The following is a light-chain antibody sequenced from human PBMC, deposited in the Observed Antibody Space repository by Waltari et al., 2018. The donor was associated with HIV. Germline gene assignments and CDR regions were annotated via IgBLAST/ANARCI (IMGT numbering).Light chain of an antibody. CDR2: DSS. Sequence: ETVMTQSPVTLSVSPGERVTLSCRASQTVNSTLACYQQRLGQAPRLLFYDSSTRATGTPARFSGSGSGTEFTLTVSSLQPEDFAVYYCQQYDNWLGTFGPGTKV. J-gene: IGKJ3*01. V-gene: IGKV3D-15*01. CDR1: QTVNST. CDR3: QQYDNWLGT.